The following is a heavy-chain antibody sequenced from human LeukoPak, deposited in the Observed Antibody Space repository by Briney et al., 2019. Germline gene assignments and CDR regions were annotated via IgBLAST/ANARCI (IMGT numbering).Heavy chain of an antibody. Sequence: SETLSLTCTVSGGSISVYYWSWIRQPPGKGLEWIVYIYYSGSTNYNPSLKSRVTISVDTSKNQFSLKLSSVTAADTAVYYCARHSKYYYDSSGSYVGYFQHWGQGTLVTVTS. J-gene: IGHJ1*01. CDR2: IYYSGST. D-gene: IGHD3-22*01. CDR1: GGSISVYY. V-gene: IGHV4-59*08. CDR3: ARHSKYYYDSSGSYVGYFQH.